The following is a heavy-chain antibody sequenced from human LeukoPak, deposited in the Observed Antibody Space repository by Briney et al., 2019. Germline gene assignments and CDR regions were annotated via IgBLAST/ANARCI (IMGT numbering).Heavy chain of an antibody. Sequence: SSETLSLTCTVSGVSISTYYWTWIRQTPGKGLEWIGYIYYSGSTNFNPSLKSRVTMSVDTSKSQFSLKLSSVTAADTAVYYCARDPGGPYCSSTSCFDYYYGMDVWGQGTTVTVSS. CDR3: ARDPGGPYCSSTSCFDYYYGMDV. J-gene: IGHJ6*02. V-gene: IGHV4-59*01. D-gene: IGHD2-2*01. CDR2: IYYSGST. CDR1: GVSISTYY.